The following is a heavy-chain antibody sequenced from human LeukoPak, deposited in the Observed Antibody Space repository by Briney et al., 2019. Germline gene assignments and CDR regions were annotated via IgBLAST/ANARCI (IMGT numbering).Heavy chain of an antibody. Sequence: SETLSLTCAVSGGSISSNNWWNWVRQPPGKGLEWIGEIYHSGSTNYSPSLKSRVTISVDKSRNLLFLKLNSVTAADTAVYYCARESGSYLWRSWLNPWGQGTLVTASS. CDR3: ARESGSYLWRSWLNP. D-gene: IGHD3-16*01. CDR1: GGSISSNNW. CDR2: IYHSGST. J-gene: IGHJ5*02. V-gene: IGHV4-4*02.